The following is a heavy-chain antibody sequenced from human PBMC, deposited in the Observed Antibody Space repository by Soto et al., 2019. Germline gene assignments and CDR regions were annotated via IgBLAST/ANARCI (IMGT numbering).Heavy chain of an antibody. D-gene: IGHD2-2*01. J-gene: IGHJ5*02. CDR3: ARSYQLLSPNWFDP. CDR1: GGSISSYY. V-gene: IGHV4-59*01. CDR2: IYYSGST. Sequence: SETLSLTCTVSGGSISSYYWSWIRQPPGKGLEWIGYIYYSGSTNYNPSLKSRVTISVDTSKNQFSLKLSSVTAADTAVYYCARSYQLLSPNWFDPWGQGTLVTVSS.